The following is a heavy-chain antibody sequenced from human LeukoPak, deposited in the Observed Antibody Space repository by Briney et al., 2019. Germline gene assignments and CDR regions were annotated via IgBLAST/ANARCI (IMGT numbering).Heavy chain of an antibody. J-gene: IGHJ3*02. CDR3: ATDWSTIFGVADRDDAFDI. CDR2: FDPEDGET. D-gene: IGHD3-3*01. V-gene: IGHV1-24*01. CDR1: GYTLTELS. Sequence: GASVKVSCEVSGYTLTELSMHWVRQAPGKGLEWMGGFDPEDGETIYAQKFQGRVTMTEDTSTDTAYMELSSLRSEDTAVYYCATDWSTIFGVADRDDAFDIWGQGTMVTVSS.